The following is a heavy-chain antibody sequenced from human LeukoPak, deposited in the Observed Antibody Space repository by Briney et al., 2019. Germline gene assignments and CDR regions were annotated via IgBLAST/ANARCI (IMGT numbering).Heavy chain of an antibody. CDR3: ARLIRYYYGSGRPLPGYFDY. CDR2: IYYSGST. CDR1: GGSISSSRDY. D-gene: IGHD3-10*01. Sequence: PSETLSLTCTVSGGSISSSRDYWAWLRQPPGKGLEWIANIYYSGSTYYSPSLKGRITISVNTSKKQFSLKLSSVTAADTAVYYCARLIRYYYGSGRPLPGYFDYWGQRTLVTVSS. J-gene: IGHJ4*02. V-gene: IGHV4-39*01.